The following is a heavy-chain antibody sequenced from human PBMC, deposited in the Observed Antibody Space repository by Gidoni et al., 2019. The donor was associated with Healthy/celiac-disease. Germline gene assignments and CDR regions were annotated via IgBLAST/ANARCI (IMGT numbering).Heavy chain of an antibody. J-gene: IGHJ6*04. CDR1: GYTFTGYY. Sequence: QVQLVQSGAEVKKPGASVKVSCKASGYTFTGYYMSWVRQAPGQGLEWMGWINPNSGGTNYAQKFQGRVTMTRDTSISTAYRELSRLRSDDTAVYYCARDGEDNWNYGRYYYYGMDVWGKGTTVTVSS. CDR3: ARDGEDNWNYGRYYYYGMDV. CDR2: INPNSGGT. D-gene: IGHD1-7*01. V-gene: IGHV1-2*02.